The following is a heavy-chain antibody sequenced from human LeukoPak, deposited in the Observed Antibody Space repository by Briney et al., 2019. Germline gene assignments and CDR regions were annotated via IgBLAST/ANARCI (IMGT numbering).Heavy chain of an antibody. CDR1: GFIFSDYY. CDR2: TSSSGNMI. CDR3: ARGGILDY. J-gene: IGHJ4*02. V-gene: IGHV3-11*04. Sequence: PGGSLRLSCTASGFIFSDYYMTWTRQAPGKGLEWVSYTSSSGNMIYCADSVKGRFTISRDNAKSSLYLQMNSLRAEDTAVYYCARGGILDYWGQGTLVTVSS. D-gene: IGHD3-9*01.